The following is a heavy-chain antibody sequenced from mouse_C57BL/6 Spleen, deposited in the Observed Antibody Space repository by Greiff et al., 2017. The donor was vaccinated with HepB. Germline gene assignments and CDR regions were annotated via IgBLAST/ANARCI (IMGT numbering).Heavy chain of an antibody. CDR3: ARLYDGYLYYYAMDY. CDR1: GYTFTDYN. V-gene: IGHV1-18*01. CDR2: INPNNGGT. J-gene: IGHJ4*01. Sequence: VQLQQSGPELVKPGASVKIPCKASGYTFTDYNMDWVKQSHGKSLEWIGDINPNNGGTIYNQKFKGKATLTVDKSSSTAYMELRSLTSEDTAVYYCARLYDGYLYYYAMDYWGQGTSVTVSS. D-gene: IGHD2-3*01.